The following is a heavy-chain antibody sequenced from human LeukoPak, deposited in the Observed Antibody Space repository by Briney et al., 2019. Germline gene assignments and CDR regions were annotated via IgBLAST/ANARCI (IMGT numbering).Heavy chain of an antibody. D-gene: IGHD6-19*01. CDR1: GYTFTGYY. Sequence: ASVKVSCKASGYTFTGYYMHWVRQAPGQGLEWMGWINPNSGGTNYAQKFQGRVTMTRDTSISTAYMELSRLRSDDTAVYYCARRGVVAVADDNWSDPWGQGTLVTVSS. J-gene: IGHJ5*02. CDR3: ARRGVVAVADDNWSDP. V-gene: IGHV1-2*02. CDR2: INPNSGGT.